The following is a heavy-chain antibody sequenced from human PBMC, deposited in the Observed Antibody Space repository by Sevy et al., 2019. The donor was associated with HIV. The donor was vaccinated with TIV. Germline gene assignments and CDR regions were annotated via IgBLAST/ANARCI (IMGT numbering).Heavy chain of an antibody. D-gene: IGHD3-3*01. Sequence: GGSLRLSCAASGFTFSSYWMHWVRQAPGKGLVWVSRINSDGSGTSYADSVKGRFTISRDNAKNTLYLQMNSLRAEDTAVYYCARVFWSAQRGMDVWGQGTTVTVSS. CDR3: ARVFWSAQRGMDV. V-gene: IGHV3-74*01. CDR1: GFTFSSYW. CDR2: INSDGSGT. J-gene: IGHJ6*02.